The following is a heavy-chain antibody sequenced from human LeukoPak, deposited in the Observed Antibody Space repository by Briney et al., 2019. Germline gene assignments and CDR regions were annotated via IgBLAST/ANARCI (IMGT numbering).Heavy chain of an antibody. CDR2: MNPNSGNT. D-gene: IGHD3-9*01. V-gene: IGHV1-8*01. Sequence: ASVKVSCKASGYTFTSYDLNWVRQATGQGLEWMGWMNPNSGNTGYAQKFQGRVTMTRNTSISIAYMEVSSLRSEDTAVYYCARGTRGDILTGYSLGYWGQGTLVTVSS. J-gene: IGHJ4*02. CDR1: GYTFTSYD. CDR3: ARGTRGDILTGYSLGY.